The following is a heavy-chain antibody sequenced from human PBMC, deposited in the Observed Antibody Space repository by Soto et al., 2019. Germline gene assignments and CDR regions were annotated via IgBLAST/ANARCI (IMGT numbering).Heavy chain of an antibody. CDR1: GFTFSSYS. V-gene: IGHV3-48*01. CDR3: ARDRAAAGGAFDI. D-gene: IGHD6-13*01. CDR2: ISSSSSPI. J-gene: IGHJ3*02. Sequence: GGSLRLSCAASGFTFSSYSMNWVRQAPGKGLEWVSYISSSSSPIYYADSVKGRFTISRNNAKKSVYLQMNSLRAEDTAVYYCARDRAAAGGAFDIWGQGTMVTVSS.